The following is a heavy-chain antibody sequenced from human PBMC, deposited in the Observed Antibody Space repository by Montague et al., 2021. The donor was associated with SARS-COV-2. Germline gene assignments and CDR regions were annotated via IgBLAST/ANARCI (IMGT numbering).Heavy chain of an antibody. V-gene: IGHV6-1*01. CDR3: VRDVRGLRLVWNYYYYYMDV. Sequence: CAISGDSVSSNSAAWNWIRQSPSRGLEWLGRTYYRSKWYNDYAVSVKSRITINPDTSKNQFSLQLNFVTPEDTAVYYCVRDVRGLRLVWNYYYYYMDVWGKGTTVTVSS. CDR1: GDSVSSNSAA. D-gene: IGHD6-19*01. J-gene: IGHJ6*03. CDR2: TYYRSKWYN.